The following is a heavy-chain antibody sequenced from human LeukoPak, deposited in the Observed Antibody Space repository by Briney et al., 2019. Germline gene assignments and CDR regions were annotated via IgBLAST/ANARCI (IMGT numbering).Heavy chain of an antibody. J-gene: IGHJ4*02. CDR1: GGSISSGGYS. CDR3: ARGLRDSSGYSDPGRFDY. V-gene: IGHV4-30-2*01. CDR2: IYHSGST. D-gene: IGHD3-22*01. Sequence: SQTLSLTCAVSGGSISSGGYSWSWIRQPPGKGLEWIGYIYHSGSTYYNPSLKSRVTISVDRSKNQFSLKLSSVTAADTAVYYCARGLRDSSGYSDPGRFDYWGQGTLVTVSS.